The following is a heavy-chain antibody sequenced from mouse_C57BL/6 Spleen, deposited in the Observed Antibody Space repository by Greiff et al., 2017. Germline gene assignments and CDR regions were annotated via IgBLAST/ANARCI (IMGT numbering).Heavy chain of an antibody. V-gene: IGHV1-50*01. J-gene: IGHJ3*01. CDR2: IDPSDSYT. Sequence: QVQLQQSGAELVKPGASVKLSCKASGYTFTSYWMQWVKQRPGQGLEWIGEIDPSDSYTNYNQKFKGKATLTVDTSSSTAYMQLSSLTSEDSAVYYCARGLPFAYWGQGTLVTVSA. CDR1: GYTFTSYW. CDR3: ARGLPFAY. D-gene: IGHD6-1*01.